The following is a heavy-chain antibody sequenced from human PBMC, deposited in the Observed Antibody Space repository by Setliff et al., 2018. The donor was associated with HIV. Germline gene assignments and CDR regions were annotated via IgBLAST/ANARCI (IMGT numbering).Heavy chain of an antibody. CDR3: ARARGTNWPFDY. V-gene: IGHV3-48*03. CDR1: GFTFSSYE. CDR2: ISSSGSTI. Sequence: GGSLRLSCAASGFTFSSYEMNWVRQAPGKGLEWLSYISSSGSTIYYADSVKGRFTVSRDNAKNSLYLQMNSLRAEDTAVYYCARARGTNWPFDYWGQGTLVTGSS. J-gene: IGHJ4*02. D-gene: IGHD1-1*01.